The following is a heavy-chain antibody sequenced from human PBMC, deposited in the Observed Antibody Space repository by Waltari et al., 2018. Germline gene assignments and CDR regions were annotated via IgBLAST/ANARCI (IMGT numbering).Heavy chain of an antibody. CDR2: IYYSGST. CDR1: GGSISSYY. CDR3: AIGYSSGWYYAFDI. V-gene: IGHV4-59*01. Sequence: QVQLQESGPGLVKPSETLSLTCTVSGGSISSYYWSWIRQPPGKGLEWIGYIYYSGSTDYKPSLKRRVTIAVDTSKNQFSLKLSSVTAADTAVYYCAIGYSSGWYYAFDIWGQGTMVTVSS. J-gene: IGHJ3*02. D-gene: IGHD6-19*01.